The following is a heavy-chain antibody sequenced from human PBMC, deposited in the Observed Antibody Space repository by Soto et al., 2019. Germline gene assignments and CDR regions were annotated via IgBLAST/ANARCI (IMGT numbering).Heavy chain of an antibody. J-gene: IGHJ4*02. V-gene: IGHV3-21*01. CDR2: ISSSSSYI. CDR3: AREEGIAVAGRIDY. CDR1: GFTFSSYS. Sequence: EVQLVESGGGLVKPGGSLRLSCAASGFTFSSYSMNWVRQAPGKGLEWVSSISSSSSYIYYADSVKGRFTISRDNAKNSLYLQMNSLRAEDTAVYYCAREEGIAVAGRIDYWGQGTLVTVSS. D-gene: IGHD6-19*01.